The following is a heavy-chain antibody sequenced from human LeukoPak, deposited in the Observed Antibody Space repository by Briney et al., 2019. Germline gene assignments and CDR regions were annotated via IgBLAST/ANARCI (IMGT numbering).Heavy chain of an antibody. J-gene: IGHJ3*02. V-gene: IGHV3-23*01. Sequence: GGSLRLSCAASGFTFSSYAMSWVRQAPGKGLEWVSAISGSGGSTYYADSVKGRFTISRDNSKNTLYLQMNGLRAEDTAVYYCAKDRSGSLELSAFDIWGQGTMVTVSS. CDR1: GFTFSSYA. D-gene: IGHD1-26*01. CDR2: ISGSGGST. CDR3: AKDRSGSLELSAFDI.